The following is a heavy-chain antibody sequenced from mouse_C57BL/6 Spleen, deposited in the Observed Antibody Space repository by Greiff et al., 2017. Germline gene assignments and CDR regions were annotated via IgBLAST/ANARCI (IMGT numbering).Heavy chain of an antibody. J-gene: IGHJ3*01. Sequence: QVQPQPSGAELVKPGASVKISCKASGYAFSSYWMNWVKQRPGKGLEWIGQIYPGDGDTNYNGKFKGKATLTADKSSSTAYMQLSSLTSEDSAVYFCARWSYDYGSSYGFAYWGQGTLVTVSA. CDR3: ARWSYDYGSSYGFAY. D-gene: IGHD1-1*01. CDR2: IYPGDGDT. V-gene: IGHV1-80*01. CDR1: GYAFSSYW.